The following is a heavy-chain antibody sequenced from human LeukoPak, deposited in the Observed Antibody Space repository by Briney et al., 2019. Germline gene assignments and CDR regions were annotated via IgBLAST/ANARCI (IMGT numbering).Heavy chain of an antibody. D-gene: IGHD2-15*01. CDR1: GFIFSNYW. V-gene: IGHV3-74*01. CDR3: ARGGYCSGGSCYSGKDNWFDP. Sequence: GGSLTLFCAASGFIFSNYWMHWVRQAPGKGLVCVSRINSDESSTNYADSVKGRFTISRDNAKNTLYLQMNSLRAEDTAVYYCARGGYCSGGSCYSGKDNWFDPWGQGTLVTVSS. J-gene: IGHJ5*02. CDR2: INSDESST.